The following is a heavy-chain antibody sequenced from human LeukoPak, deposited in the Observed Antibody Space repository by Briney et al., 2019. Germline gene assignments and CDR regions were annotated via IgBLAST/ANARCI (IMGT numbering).Heavy chain of an antibody. V-gene: IGHV1-8*01. CDR3: ARSRAAPKNSVFDY. CDR2: MNPNNGNT. CDR1: GYTFTSYD. J-gene: IGHJ4*02. Sequence: GASVKVSCKASGYTFTSYDINWVRQATGQGLEWMGWMNPNNGNTGYAQKFQGRVTMTRSTSISTAYMELSSLRSEDTAVYYCARSRAAPKNSVFDYWGQGTLVTVSS. D-gene: IGHD6-6*01.